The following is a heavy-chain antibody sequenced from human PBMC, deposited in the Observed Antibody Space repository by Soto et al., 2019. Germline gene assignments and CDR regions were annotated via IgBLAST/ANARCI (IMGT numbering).Heavy chain of an antibody. CDR2: ISGRRGST. CDR1: GFTFSSYA. Sequence: EVQLLESGGGLVQPGGSLRLSCAASGFTFSSYAMSWVRQAPGTGLECVSAISGRRGSTYYADSVKGRFTISRDNSKNTLYQQRNSLRAEDTAVYYCAKATNSAYDYWGQGTLCTVSS. V-gene: IGHV3-23*01. J-gene: IGHJ4*02. CDR3: AKATNSAYDY. D-gene: IGHD7-27*01.